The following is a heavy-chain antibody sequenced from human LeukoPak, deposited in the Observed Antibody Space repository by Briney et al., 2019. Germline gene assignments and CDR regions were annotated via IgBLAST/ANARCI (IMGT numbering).Heavy chain of an antibody. CDR1: GFTFSSYG. D-gene: IGHD6-19*01. CDR2: IRYDGSNK. V-gene: IGHV3-30*02. J-gene: IGHJ4*02. Sequence: GGSLRLSCAASGFTFSSYGMHWVRQAPGKGLEWVAFIRYDGSNKYYADSVKGRFTISRDNSKNTLYLQMNSLRAEDTAVYYCATSPVLQWRSYYFDYWGQGTLVTVSS. CDR3: ATSPVLQWRSYYFDY.